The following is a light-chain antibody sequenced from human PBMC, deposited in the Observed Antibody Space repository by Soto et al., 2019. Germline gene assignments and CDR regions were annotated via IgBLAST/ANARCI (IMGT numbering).Light chain of an antibody. CDR2: DVS. CDR1: SSDVGGYNY. J-gene: IGLJ1*01. CDR3: SSYTSSTSYV. V-gene: IGLV2-14*01. Sequence: QSALTQPASVSGSPGQSITISCTGTSSDVGGYNYVSWYEQHPGKAPKLMIYDVSNRPSGVSNRFSGSKSGNTAFLTISGLQAEDEADYYCSSYTSSTSYVFGTGTQLTVL.